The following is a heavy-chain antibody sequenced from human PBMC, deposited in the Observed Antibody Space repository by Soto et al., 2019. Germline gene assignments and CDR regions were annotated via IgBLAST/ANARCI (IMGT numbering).Heavy chain of an antibody. Sequence: ITLKESGPTLLKPTQTLTLTCTFSGFSLSTSGVGVGWIRQPPGKALEWLALIYWNDDKRYSPSLKSRLTITKDTSNNQVVLTMTNMDPVDTATYYCAHGGTAIDGYAYWGQGTLVTVSA. V-gene: IGHV2-5*01. CDR2: IYWNDDK. CDR3: AHGGTAIDGYAY. D-gene: IGHD5-18*01. CDR1: GFSLSTSGVG. J-gene: IGHJ4*02.